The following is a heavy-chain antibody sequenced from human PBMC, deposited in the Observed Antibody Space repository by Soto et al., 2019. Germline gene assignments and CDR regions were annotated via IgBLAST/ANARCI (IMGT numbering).Heavy chain of an antibody. CDR1: GDSISNLDYF. D-gene: IGHD7-27*01. CDR2: IYKSATT. Sequence: QVQLLESGPGLVKPSQTLSLTCSVSGDSISNLDYFWAWIRQPPGQALEYIGYIYKSATTYYNPSLESRVAISVDTSKSQFSLNVTSVTAADTAVYFCARGLYCLTGRCFSIWFDSWGQGALVTVSS. J-gene: IGHJ5*01. CDR3: ARGLYCLTGRCFSIWFDS. V-gene: IGHV4-30-4*01.